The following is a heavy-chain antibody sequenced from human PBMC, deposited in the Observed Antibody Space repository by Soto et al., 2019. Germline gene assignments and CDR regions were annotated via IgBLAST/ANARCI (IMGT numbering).Heavy chain of an antibody. V-gene: IGHV3-23*01. CDR2: ISGSGGST. D-gene: IGHD3-3*01. CDR1: RLTFCSSA. Sequence: HHGGSIKLSCAASRLTFCSSAMSWVRQAPGKGLEWVSAISGSGGSTYYADSVKGRFTISRDNSKNTLYLQMNSLRAEDTAVYYCAKDRGVVTPGYYGMDVWGHGTTVTVSS. J-gene: IGHJ6*02. CDR3: AKDRGVVTPGYYGMDV.